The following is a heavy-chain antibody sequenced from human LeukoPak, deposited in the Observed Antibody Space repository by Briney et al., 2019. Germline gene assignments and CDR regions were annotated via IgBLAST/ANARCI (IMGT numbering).Heavy chain of an antibody. D-gene: IGHD3-16*02. CDR1: GDSIRSYY. J-gene: IGHJ4*02. V-gene: IGHV4-59*08. Sequence: KPSETLSLTCTVSGDSIRSYYWSWIRQRPGKGLEWMGYIYFSGATNHNPSLRSRVTISLDASKSQFSLTLSSVTAADTAVYYCAIGIVSWNYWGRGTLVTVSS. CDR3: AIGIVSWNY. CDR2: IYFSGAT.